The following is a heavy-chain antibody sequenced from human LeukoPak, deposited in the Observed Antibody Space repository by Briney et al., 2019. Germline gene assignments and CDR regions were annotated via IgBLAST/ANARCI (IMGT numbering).Heavy chain of an antibody. J-gene: IGHJ4*02. CDR1: GFTFINYG. CDR3: ARDAYTYGSRLDPYFDY. V-gene: IGHV3-33*01. CDR2: IWYDGSNQ. Sequence: PGRSLRLSCAASGFTFINYGMHWVRQAPGKGLEWVAVIWYDGSNQYYADSVKGRFTISRDNSKNTLYLQVNSLRAEDTAVCYCARDAYTYGSRLDPYFDYWGQGTLVTVSS. D-gene: IGHD5-18*01.